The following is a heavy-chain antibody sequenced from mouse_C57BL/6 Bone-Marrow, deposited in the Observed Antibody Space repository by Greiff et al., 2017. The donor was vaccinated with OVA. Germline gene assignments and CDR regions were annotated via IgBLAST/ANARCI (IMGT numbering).Heavy chain of an antibody. J-gene: IGHJ1*03. CDR1: GYAFSSYW. D-gene: IGHD4-1*01. Sequence: QVQLQQSGAELVKPGASVKISCKASGYAFSSYWMNWVKQRPGKGLEWIGQIYPGDGDTNYNGKFKGKATLTADKSSSTAYMQRSSLTSEDSAVYFWAGGTLYWYFDVWGTGTTVTVSS. CDR2: IYPGDGDT. V-gene: IGHV1-80*01. CDR3: AGGTLYWYFDV.